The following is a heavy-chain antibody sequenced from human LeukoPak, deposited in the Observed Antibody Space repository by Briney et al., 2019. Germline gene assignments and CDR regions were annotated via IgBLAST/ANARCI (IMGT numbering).Heavy chain of an antibody. J-gene: IGHJ1*01. CDR2: IYSGGST. CDR1: GFTVSSNY. CDR3: TTPAAGPRAEYSLH. D-gene: IGHD2-2*01. Sequence: PGGSLRLSCAASGFTVSSNYMSWVRQAPGKGLEWVSVIYSGGSTYYADSVKGRFAISRDNSKNTLYLQMNSLRAEDTAVYYCTTPAAGPRAEYSLHWGQGTLVTVSS. V-gene: IGHV3-53*01.